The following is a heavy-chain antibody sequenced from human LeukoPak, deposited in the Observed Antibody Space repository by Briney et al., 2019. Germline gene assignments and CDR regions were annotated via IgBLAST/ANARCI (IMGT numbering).Heavy chain of an antibody. V-gene: IGHV3-30*03. CDR3: ARDPSSSGYYYYFDY. CDR2: ISPDGNDK. D-gene: IGHD3-22*01. CDR1: GFTFSSYG. Sequence: PGGSLRLSCAASGFTFSSYGMHWVRQAPGKGLEWVAIISPDGNDKYYADSVKGRFTISRDNSKNTLYLQMNSLRAEDTAVYYCARDPSSSGYYYYFDYWGQGTLVTVSS. J-gene: IGHJ4*02.